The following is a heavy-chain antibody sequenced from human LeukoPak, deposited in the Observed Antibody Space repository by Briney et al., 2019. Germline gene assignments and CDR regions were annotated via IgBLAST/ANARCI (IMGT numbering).Heavy chain of an antibody. CDR1: GGTFSSYA. J-gene: IGHJ5*02. CDR3: ARDRPPPIPDLSGYPRSIGWFDP. CDR2: IIPIFGTA. D-gene: IGHD3-9*01. V-gene: IGHV1-69*05. Sequence: SVKVSCKASGGTFSSYAISWVRQAPGQGLEWMGGIIPIFGTANYAQKFQGRVTITTDESTSTAYMELSSLRSEDTAVYYCARDRPPPIPDLSGYPRSIGWFDPWGQGTLVTISS.